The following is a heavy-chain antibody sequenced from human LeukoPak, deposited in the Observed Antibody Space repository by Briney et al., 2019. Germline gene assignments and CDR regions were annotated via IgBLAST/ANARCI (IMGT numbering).Heavy chain of an antibody. D-gene: IGHD6-19*01. V-gene: IGHV4-34*01. CDR2: INHSGST. CDR1: GGSFSGYY. CDR3: ARSDGYSSGWYRYYFDY. Sequence: SETLSLTCAVYGGSFSGYYWSWIRQPPGKGLEWIGEINHSGSTNYNPSLKSRVTISVDTSKNQFSLKLSSVTAADTAVYYCARSDGYSSGWYRYYFDYWGQGTLVTVSS. J-gene: IGHJ4*02.